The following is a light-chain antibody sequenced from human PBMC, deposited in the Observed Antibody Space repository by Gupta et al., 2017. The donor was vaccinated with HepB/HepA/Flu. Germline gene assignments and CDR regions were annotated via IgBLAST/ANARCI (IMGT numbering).Light chain of an antibody. CDR2: WTS. J-gene: IGKJ4*01. CDR3: QQYYSLPLT. Sequence: DIVMTQAPASLAVSLCERATNNCTSSQTVLNSLNNTNSLAWYQQKSGPPPKLLIYWTSTRASGVPGRFSGGWSGTDSTPTISRVQAEVVAVYYCQQYYSLPLTFGGGTKVEIK. CDR1: QTVLNSLNNTNS. V-gene: IGKV4-1*01.